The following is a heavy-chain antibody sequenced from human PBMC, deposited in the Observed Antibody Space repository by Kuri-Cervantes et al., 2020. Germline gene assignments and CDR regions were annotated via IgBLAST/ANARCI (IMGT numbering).Heavy chain of an antibody. CDR1: GYTFTGYY. V-gene: IGHV1-2*02. D-gene: IGHD3-3*01. CDR2: INPNSGGT. CDR3: ARAQGRLYDFWSGSLFDY. Sequence: ASVKVSCKASGYTFTGYYMHWVRQAPGQGLEWMGWINPNSGGTNYAQKFQGRVTMTRDTSISTAYMELSRLRSDDTAVYYCARAQGRLYDFWSGSLFDYWGQGTLDTVSS. J-gene: IGHJ4*02.